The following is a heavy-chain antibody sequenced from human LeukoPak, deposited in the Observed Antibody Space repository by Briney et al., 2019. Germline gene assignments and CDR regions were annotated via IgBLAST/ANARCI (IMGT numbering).Heavy chain of an antibody. V-gene: IGHV1-2*02. CDR2: INPNSCGT. D-gene: IGHD1-26*01. CDR3: ARDTRSYYGAANVDNGESCDY. J-gene: IGHJ4*02. CDR1: GYTFTGYY. Sequence: SVNVSHKPSGYTFTGYYMLWVRQAPRQGLEWMGWINPNSCGTNYPQKFQGRVTMTSDTSISTAYMQLSRLRSDDTAVYYCARDTRSYYGAANVDNGESCDYWGQGTLVTVSS.